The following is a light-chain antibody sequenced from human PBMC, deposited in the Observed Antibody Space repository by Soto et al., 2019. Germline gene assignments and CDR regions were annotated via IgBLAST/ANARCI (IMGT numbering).Light chain of an antibody. V-gene: IGKV3-20*01. Sequence: EIVLTQSPGTLSLSPGERATLSCRASQSVRSSFLSWYQQKPGQAPRLLMYGVSNRATGIPDRFSGNGSGTDFTLTINRLEPEDFVVYFCQQYGSSLYSFGQGTKLEIK. CDR3: QQYGSSLYS. CDR1: QSVRSSF. J-gene: IGKJ2*01. CDR2: GVS.